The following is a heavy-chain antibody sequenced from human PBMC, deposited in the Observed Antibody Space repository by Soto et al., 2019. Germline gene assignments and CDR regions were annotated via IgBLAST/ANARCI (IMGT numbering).Heavy chain of an antibody. V-gene: IGHV1-69*13. J-gene: IGHJ4*02. CDR3: ARGGGYYGSGTYPFDY. CDR2: IIPIFGTA. Sequence: GASVKVSCTASGYTFTSYAMHWVRQAPGQGLEWMGGIIPIFGTANYAQKFQGRVTITADESTSTAYMELRSLIPDDTAVYYCARGGGYYGSGTYPFDYWGQGTLVTVSS. CDR1: GYTFTSYA. D-gene: IGHD3-10*01.